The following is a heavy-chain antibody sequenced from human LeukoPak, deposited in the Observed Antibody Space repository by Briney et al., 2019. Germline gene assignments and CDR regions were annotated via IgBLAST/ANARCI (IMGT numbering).Heavy chain of an antibody. CDR1: GFTFSNFA. CDR2: ISSSGTTI. CDR3: ARGYCSGGSCYGGDY. J-gene: IGHJ4*02. D-gene: IGHD2-15*01. Sequence: PGGSLRLSCAASGFTFSNFAMSWVRHTPGKGLEWVSYISSSGTTIYYAERRFTISRDNAKNSLYLLMKSLRAEDTAIYYCARGYCSGGSCYGGDYWGQGTLVTVSS. V-gene: IGHV3-48*03.